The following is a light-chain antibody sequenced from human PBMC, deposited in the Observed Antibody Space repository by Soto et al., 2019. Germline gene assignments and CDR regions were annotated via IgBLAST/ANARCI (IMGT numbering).Light chain of an antibody. Sequence: VFTQSPDVLPLSPGQTATLSCRASESVDRYVAWYAQKVGQAPRLLIYDAFTRATGVAARFSGSGSGTDFTLTISRMEPEDFAVYYCQQYGSPGTFGQGTKVDIK. J-gene: IGKJ1*01. CDR1: ESVDRY. V-gene: IGKV3-20*01. CDR3: QQYGSPGT. CDR2: DAF.